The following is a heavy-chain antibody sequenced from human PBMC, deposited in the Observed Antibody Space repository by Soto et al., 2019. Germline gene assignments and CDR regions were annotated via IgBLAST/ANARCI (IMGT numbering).Heavy chain of an antibody. CDR3: ARGDGDRYDGNGYLGRH. CDR2: IKSDGSGT. D-gene: IGHD3-22*01. Sequence: EVQLVESGGGLVQPGESLTLSCAASGFTFSSYWMHWVRQAPGKGLVWVSRIKSDGSGTYYADSVKGRLTISRDKAKNTLYLQVNRLRVEATAVYCCARGDGDRYDGNGYLGRHWGQGTLVTVSS. CDR1: GFTFSSYW. J-gene: IGHJ4*02. V-gene: IGHV3-74*01.